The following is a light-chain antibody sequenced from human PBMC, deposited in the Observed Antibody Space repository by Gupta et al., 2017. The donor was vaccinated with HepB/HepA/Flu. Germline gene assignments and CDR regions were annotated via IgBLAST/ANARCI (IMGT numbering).Light chain of an antibody. CDR2: GSS. CDR3: QQHNDWPLT. J-gene: IGKJ4*01. CDR1: QSVSSN. Sequence: EIVLTQSPATLPLSPGERATLSCWASQSVSSNLAWYQQKLGQAPRLLMYGSSNRAAGIPARFSGSGSGTDFTLTISRLEPEDFAVYYCQQHNDWPLTFGGGTKVEI. V-gene: IGKV3-11*01.